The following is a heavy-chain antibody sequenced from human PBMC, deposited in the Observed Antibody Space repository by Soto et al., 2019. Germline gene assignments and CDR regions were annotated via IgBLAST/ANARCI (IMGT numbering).Heavy chain of an antibody. CDR2: ISAYNGYT. CDR1: GYTFTSYG. D-gene: IGHD2-15*01. J-gene: IGHJ4*02. CDR3: ARAPPDIVVVVAASRVFDY. V-gene: IGHV1-18*01. Sequence: ASVKVSCKASGYTFTSYGISWVRQAPGQGLEWMGWISAYNGYTNYAQKLQGRVTMTTDTSTSTAYMELRSLRPDDTAVYYCARAPPDIVVVVAASRVFDYWGQGTLVTVSS.